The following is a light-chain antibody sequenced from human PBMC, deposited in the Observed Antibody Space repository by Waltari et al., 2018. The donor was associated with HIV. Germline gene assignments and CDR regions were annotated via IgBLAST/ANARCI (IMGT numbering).Light chain of an antibody. CDR2: VKRDGSY. Sequence: QLVLTQSPSASASLGASVTLTSTLSSGLSGYAVACHQQQPARGHGFLMKVKRDGSYVKGAGNPDRFSGSSSGTERYLLISRLQTEDEADYYCQTWGPGTVVFGGGTKLTVL. CDR1: SGLSGYA. CDR3: QTWGPGTVV. J-gene: IGLJ2*01. V-gene: IGLV4-69*01.